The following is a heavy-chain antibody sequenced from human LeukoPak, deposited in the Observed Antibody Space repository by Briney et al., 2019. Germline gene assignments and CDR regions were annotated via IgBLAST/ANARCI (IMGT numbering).Heavy chain of an antibody. J-gene: IGHJ3*02. Sequence: PGRSLRLSCAASGFTFNSFGMHWVRQAPGKGLEWVAVISYDGSNKYFADSVKGRFTISRDNSKNTLYLQMNSLRAEDTAVYYCAKDYDSSGRAAFDIWGQGTMVTVSS. V-gene: IGHV3-30*18. CDR3: AKDYDSSGRAAFDI. CDR2: ISYDGSNK. CDR1: GFTFNSFG. D-gene: IGHD3-22*01.